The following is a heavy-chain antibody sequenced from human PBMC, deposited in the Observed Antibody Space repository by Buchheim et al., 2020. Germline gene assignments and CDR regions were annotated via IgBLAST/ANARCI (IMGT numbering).Heavy chain of an antibody. V-gene: IGHV3-30*18. CDR3: AKDKSGRWLQYFDY. J-gene: IGHJ4*02. D-gene: IGHD5-24*01. CDR2: ISYDGSNK. CDR1: GFTFSSYG. Sequence: QVQLVESGGGVVQPGRSLRLSCAASGFTFSSYGMHWVRQAPGKGLEWVAVISYDGSNKYYADSVKGRFTISRDNSKNTLYLQMNSLRAEDTAVYYCAKDKSGRWLQYFDYWGQGTL.